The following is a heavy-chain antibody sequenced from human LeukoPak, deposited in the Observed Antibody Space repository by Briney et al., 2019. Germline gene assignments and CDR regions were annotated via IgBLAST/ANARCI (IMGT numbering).Heavy chain of an antibody. V-gene: IGHV4-39*07. CDR3: ARDYDFWSGGWFDP. Sequence: PSETLSLTCTVSGGSISSSSYYWGWIRQPPGKGLEWIGSIYYSGSTYYNPSLKSRVTISVDTSKNQFSLKLSSVTAADTAVYYCARDYDFWSGGWFDPWGQGTLVTVSS. CDR2: IYYSGST. CDR1: GGSISSSSYY. J-gene: IGHJ5*02. D-gene: IGHD3-3*01.